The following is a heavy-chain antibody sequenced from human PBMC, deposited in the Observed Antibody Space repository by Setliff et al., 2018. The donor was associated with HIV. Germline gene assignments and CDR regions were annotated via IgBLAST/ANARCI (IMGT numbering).Heavy chain of an antibody. CDR1: GYSFTDYY. Sequence: ASVKVSCKASGYSFTDYYIHWVRQAPGQGLEWMGWINPKSDGTNYAQKFQGWITMTRDTSTSTAYMGLSRLRSDDTAVYYCARGMDYYDTSGYYQYYFDYWGQGTLVTVSS. D-gene: IGHD3-22*01. CDR2: INPKSDGT. J-gene: IGHJ4*02. V-gene: IGHV1-2*04. CDR3: ARGMDYYDTSGYYQYYFDY.